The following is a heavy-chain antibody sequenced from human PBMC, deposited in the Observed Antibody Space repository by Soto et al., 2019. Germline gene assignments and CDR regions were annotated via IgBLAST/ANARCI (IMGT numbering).Heavy chain of an antibody. D-gene: IGHD3-22*01. CDR2: IYYSGST. V-gene: IGHV4-39*01. Sequence: SETLSLTCTVSGGSISSSSYYWGWIRQPPGKGLEWIGSIYYSGSTYYNPSLKSRVTISVDTSKNQFSLKLSSVTAADTAVYYCARQGYDSSGYTFDYWGQGTLVTVSS. CDR1: GGSISSSSYY. J-gene: IGHJ4*02. CDR3: ARQGYDSSGYTFDY.